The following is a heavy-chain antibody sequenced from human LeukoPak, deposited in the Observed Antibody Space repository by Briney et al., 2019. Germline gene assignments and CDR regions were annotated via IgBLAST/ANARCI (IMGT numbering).Heavy chain of an antibody. Sequence: GGSLRLSCAASGFTFTTYSMTWVRQAPGKGLEWVANIKQDGSEKYYVDSVKGRFTISRDNAKNSLYLQMNSLRAEDTAVYYCARRRGHDAFDIWGQGTMVTVSS. V-gene: IGHV3-7*01. CDR1: GFTFTTYS. CDR2: IKQDGSEK. J-gene: IGHJ3*02. CDR3: ARRRGHDAFDI.